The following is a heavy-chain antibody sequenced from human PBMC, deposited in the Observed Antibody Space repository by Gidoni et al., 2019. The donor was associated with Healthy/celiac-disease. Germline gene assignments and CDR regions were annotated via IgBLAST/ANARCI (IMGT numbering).Heavy chain of an antibody. D-gene: IGHD6-19*01. CDR2: INTNTGNP. CDR3: AREYPLTWLYGPYGMDV. Sequence: QVQLVQPESELKKPGASVKVSCKASGYTFTSYAMNWVRQAPGQGLEWMGWINTNTGNPTYAQGFTGRFVFSLDTSVSTAYLQISSLKAEDTAVYYCAREYPLTWLYGPYGMDVWGQGTTVTVSS. V-gene: IGHV7-4-1*02. J-gene: IGHJ6*02. CDR1: GYTFTSYA.